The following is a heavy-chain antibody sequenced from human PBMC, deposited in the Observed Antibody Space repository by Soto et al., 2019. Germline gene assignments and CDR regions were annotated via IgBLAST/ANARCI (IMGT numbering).Heavy chain of an antibody. J-gene: IGHJ3*02. CDR3: ARRFGGAFDI. D-gene: IGHD3-10*01. CDR1: GGSISSYS. V-gene: IGHV4-59*08. Sequence: SETLSLTCTVSGGSISSYSWGRIRQLSGKGLEWIGYIYYIGSTIYSPFLKSRVTISVDTSKNQFSLKLISVTAADTAVYYCARRFGGAFDIWGQGSMVTGS. CDR2: IYYIGST.